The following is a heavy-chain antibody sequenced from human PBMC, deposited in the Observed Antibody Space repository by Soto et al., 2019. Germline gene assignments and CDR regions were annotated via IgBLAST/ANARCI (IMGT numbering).Heavy chain of an antibody. D-gene: IGHD6-19*01. J-gene: IGHJ3*02. CDR1: GFTFSNAW. CDR3: TTQYSSGWYVAFDI. CDR2: IKSKTDGGTT. V-gene: IGHV3-15*01. Sequence: GGSLRLSCAASGFTFSNAWMSWVRQAPGKGLEWVGRIKSKTDGGTTDYAAPVKGRFTISRDDSKNTLYLQMNSLKTEDTAVYYCTTQYSSGWYVAFDIWGQGTMVTVSS.